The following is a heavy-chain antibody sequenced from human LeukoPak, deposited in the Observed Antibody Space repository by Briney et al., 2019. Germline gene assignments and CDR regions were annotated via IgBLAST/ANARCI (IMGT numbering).Heavy chain of an antibody. V-gene: IGHV3-21*01. CDR1: GFTFSSYS. CDR3: ARGTTGGYSPSH. D-gene: IGHD5-12*01. Sequence: GGSLRLSCAASGFTFSSYSMNWVRRAPGKGLEWVSSISSSSTYTYYADSVRGRFTISRDNAKNSLYLQMNSLRTEDTAVHYCARGTTGGYSPSHWGQGTLVTVSS. J-gene: IGHJ4*02. CDR2: ISSSSTYT.